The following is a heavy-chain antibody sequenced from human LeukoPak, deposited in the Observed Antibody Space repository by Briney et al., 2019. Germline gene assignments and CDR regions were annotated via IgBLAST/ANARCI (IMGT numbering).Heavy chain of an antibody. CDR2: IYSDNT. Sequence: GGSLRLSCAASGFTVRSNYMSWVRQAPGKGLEWVSFIYSDNTHYSDSVKGRFTISRDNSKNTLYLQMNSLRAEDTAVYYFARRAGAYSHPYDYWGQGTLVTVSS. CDR1: GFTVRSNY. V-gene: IGHV3-53*01. D-gene: IGHD4/OR15-4a*01. J-gene: IGHJ4*02. CDR3: ARRAGAYSHPYDY.